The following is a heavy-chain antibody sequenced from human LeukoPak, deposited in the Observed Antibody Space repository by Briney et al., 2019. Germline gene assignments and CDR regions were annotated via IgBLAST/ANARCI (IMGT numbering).Heavy chain of an antibody. CDR3: ARAPTWFDT. CDR2: ISYSGST. J-gene: IGHJ5*02. Sequence: SETLSLTCSVSGGSINSYYWSWIRQSPEKGLEWIGYISYSGSTNYNPSLKSRVTISLDTSKNQFSLKLSSVTAADSAIHYCARAPTWFDTWGQGTLVTVSS. V-gene: IGHV4-59*01. CDR1: GGSINSYY.